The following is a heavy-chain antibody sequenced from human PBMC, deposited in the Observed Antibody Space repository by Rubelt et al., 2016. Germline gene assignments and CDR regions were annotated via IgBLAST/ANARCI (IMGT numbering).Heavy chain of an antibody. CDR3: ARGRVVARITEDTAMVPD. CDR2: INHSGRT. Sequence: QVRLQQWGAGLLKSSETLSLTCAVYGGSFSGYYWSWIRQPPGKGLEWIGEINHSGRTNYHPSLKSSVTISVDTSKNQFSLKLSSVAAADTAVYYCARGRVVARITEDTAMVPDWGQGTLVTVSS. D-gene: IGHD5-18*01. V-gene: IGHV4-34*01. J-gene: IGHJ4*02. CDR1: GGSFSGYY.